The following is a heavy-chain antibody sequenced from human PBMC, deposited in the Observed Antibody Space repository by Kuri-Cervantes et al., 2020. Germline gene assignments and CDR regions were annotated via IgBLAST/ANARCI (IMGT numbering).Heavy chain of an antibody. D-gene: IGHD3-10*01. CDR1: GGSISSSNW. CDR2: INHSGST. V-gene: IGHV4-4*02. J-gene: IGHJ4*02. CDR3: ASLGGGRGDY. Sequence: GSLRLSCAVSGGSISSSNWWSWVRQPPGKGLEWIGEINHSGSTNYNPSLKSRVTISVDTSKNQFSLKLSSVTAADTAVYYCASLGGGRGDYWGQGTLVTVSS.